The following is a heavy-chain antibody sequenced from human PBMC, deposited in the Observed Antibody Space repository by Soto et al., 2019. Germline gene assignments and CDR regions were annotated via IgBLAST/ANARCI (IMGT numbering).Heavy chain of an antibody. V-gene: IGHV3-48*02. J-gene: IGHJ6*02. Sequence: EVQLVESGGALVQPGGSLRLTCAVSGFTFTDHTMNWVRQAPGKGLEWVSYIGSTSDNIYYADSVKGRFIISRDNARNSLFLQMSSLTDEDTAVYYCARGDCSGGLCYGMDVWGRGTTVTVSS. CDR3: ARGDCSGGLCYGMDV. D-gene: IGHD2-15*01. CDR2: IGSTSDNI. CDR1: GFTFTDHT.